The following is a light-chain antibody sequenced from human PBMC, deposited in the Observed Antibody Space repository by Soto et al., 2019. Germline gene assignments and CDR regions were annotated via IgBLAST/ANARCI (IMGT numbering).Light chain of an antibody. V-gene: IGKV3-20*01. CDR2: GAS. CDR3: HQYGGSPQT. CDR1: QSVSNY. J-gene: IGKJ1*01. Sequence: EIVLTQSPGTLSLSPGERAILSCRASQSVSNYLAWYQRKPGQAPRLLIYGASSRATGIPDRFSGSGSGTDFTLTISILEPEEFAVYYCHQYGGSPQTFGQGTKVEIK.